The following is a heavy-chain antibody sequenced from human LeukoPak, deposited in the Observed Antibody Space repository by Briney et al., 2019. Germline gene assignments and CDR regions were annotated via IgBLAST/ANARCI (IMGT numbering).Heavy chain of an antibody. CDR1: GGTFSSYT. D-gene: IGHD3-3*01. V-gene: IGHV1-2*02. CDR2: INPNSGGT. CDR3: ARDTVSVLRFLEWSLYFDY. J-gene: IGHJ4*02. Sequence: ASVKVSCKASGGTFSSYTISWVRQAPGQGLEWMGWINPNSGGTNYAQKFQGRVTMTRDTSISTAYMELSRLRSDDTAVYYCARDTVSVLRFLEWSLYFDYWGQGTLVTVSS.